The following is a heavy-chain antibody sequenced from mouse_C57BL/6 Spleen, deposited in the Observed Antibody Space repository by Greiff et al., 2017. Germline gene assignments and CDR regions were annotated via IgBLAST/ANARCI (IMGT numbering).Heavy chain of an antibody. CDR1: GFNIKDDY. D-gene: IGHD3-2*02. Sequence: VQLQQSGAELVRPGASVKLSCTASGFNIKDDYMHWVKQRPEQGLEWIGWIDPENGDTEYASKFQGKATITADTSSNTAYLQLSSLTSEDTAVYDCTTRSSGRGYFDYWGQGTTLTVSS. J-gene: IGHJ2*01. CDR3: TTRSSGRGYFDY. V-gene: IGHV14-4*01. CDR2: IDPENGDT.